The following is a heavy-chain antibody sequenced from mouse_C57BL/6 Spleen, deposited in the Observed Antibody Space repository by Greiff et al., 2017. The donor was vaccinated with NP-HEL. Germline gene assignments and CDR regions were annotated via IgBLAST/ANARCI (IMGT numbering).Heavy chain of an antibody. J-gene: IGHJ1*03. CDR3: ARGAYYGNYERYFDV. CDR2: IDPSDSET. V-gene: IGHV1-52*01. Sequence: VQLQQPGAELVRPGSSVKLSCKASGYTFTSYWMHWVKQRPIQGLEWIGNIDPSDSETHYNQKFKDKATLTVDKSSSTAYMQLSSLTSEDSAVYYCARGAYYGNYERYFDVWGTGTTVTVSS. D-gene: IGHD2-10*01. CDR1: GYTFTSYW.